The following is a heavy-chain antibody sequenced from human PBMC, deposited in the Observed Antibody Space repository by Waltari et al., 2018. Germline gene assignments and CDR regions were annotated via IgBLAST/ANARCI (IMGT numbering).Heavy chain of an antibody. D-gene: IGHD3-16*01. Sequence: QLVQSGAEVKKPGSSVKVSCKASASTFSSYAISWVRQAPGQVLEWMGGISMIFSRANYAQKSLRRVRITTDESTRTAYMQLSSLRSDDTAVYYCARERPHTGVRVGDEDAFDIWGQGTMVTVSS. J-gene: IGHJ3*02. CDR1: ASTFSSYA. V-gene: IGHV1-69*05. CDR2: ISMIFSRA. CDR3: ARERPHTGVRVGDEDAFDI.